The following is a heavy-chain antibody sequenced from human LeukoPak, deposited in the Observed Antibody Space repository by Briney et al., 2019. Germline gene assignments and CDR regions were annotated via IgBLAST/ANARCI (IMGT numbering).Heavy chain of an antibody. CDR2: IYHSGST. CDR3: ARYQARLSWFDP. D-gene: IGHD6-19*01. V-gene: IGHV4-38-2*01. CDR1: GYSISSGYY. J-gene: IGHJ5*02. Sequence: ASETLSLTCSVSGYSISSGYYWGWIRQPPGKGLEWIGNIYHSGSTFYNPSLKSRVTISVVTSKNQFSLKLSSVTAADTAVYYCARYQARLSWFDPWGQGTLVTVSS.